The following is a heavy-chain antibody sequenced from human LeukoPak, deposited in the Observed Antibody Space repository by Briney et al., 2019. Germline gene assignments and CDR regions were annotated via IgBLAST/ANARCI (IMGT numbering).Heavy chain of an antibody. D-gene: IGHD6-19*01. V-gene: IGHV3-48*03. CDR2: IGSSGTTI. Sequence: GGSLRLSCAVSRFPFSIYEMNWVRQAPGKGLEWVSNIGSSGTTIYYADSVKGRFSISRDNAKSSLYLQMNSLRVEDTAVYYCALLAVASDFDYWGQGALVTVSS. J-gene: IGHJ4*02. CDR3: ALLAVASDFDY. CDR1: RFPFSIYE.